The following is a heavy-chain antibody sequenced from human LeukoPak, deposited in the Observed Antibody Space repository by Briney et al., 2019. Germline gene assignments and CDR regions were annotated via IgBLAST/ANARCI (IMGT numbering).Heavy chain of an antibody. J-gene: IGHJ4*02. CDR3: VGSVGATY. V-gene: IGHV3-30-3*01. D-gene: IGHD1-26*01. Sequence: HPGGSLRLSCAASGFTFSGSAMHWVRQAPGKGLEWVAVISYDGSNKYYADSVKGRFTISRDNSKNTLYLQMNSLRAEDTAVYYCVGSVGATYWGQGTLVTVSS. CDR2: ISYDGSNK. CDR1: GFTFSGSA.